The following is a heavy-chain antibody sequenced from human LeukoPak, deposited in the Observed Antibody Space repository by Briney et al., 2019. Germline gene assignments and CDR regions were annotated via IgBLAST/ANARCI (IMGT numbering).Heavy chain of an antibody. J-gene: IGHJ4*02. V-gene: IGHV3-23*01. D-gene: IGHD1-26*01. CDR3: TTATKSGTYSRGY. CDR2: ISGSGGST. CDR1: GFTFSNYA. Sequence: GSLRLSCAASGFTFSNYAMSWVRQAPGKGLEWVSTISGSGGSTYYPDSVKGRFTISRDNSRNTLYLQMNSLRPEDAAVYYCTTATKSGTYSRGYWGQGTLVTVSS.